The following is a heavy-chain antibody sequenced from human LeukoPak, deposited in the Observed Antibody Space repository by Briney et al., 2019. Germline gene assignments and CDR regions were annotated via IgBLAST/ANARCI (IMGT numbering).Heavy chain of an antibody. CDR3: VKGGSYDY. J-gene: IGHJ4*02. CDR1: GFTFSSYA. Sequence: GGSLRLSCSASGFTFSSYAMHWVRPAPGKGLEYVSAISSNTYYADSVKGRFTISRDNSKNTLYLQMSSLRAEDTAVYYCVKGGSYDYWGQGTLVTVSS. V-gene: IGHV3-64D*06. D-gene: IGHD3-16*01. CDR2: ISSNT.